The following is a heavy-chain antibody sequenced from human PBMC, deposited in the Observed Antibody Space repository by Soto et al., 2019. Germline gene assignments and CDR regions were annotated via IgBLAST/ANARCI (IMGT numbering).Heavy chain of an antibody. J-gene: IGHJ4*03. V-gene: IGHV1-2*04. CDR3: ARSGYSSSDFDH. CDR2: INPNSGGT. D-gene: IGHD6-13*01. CDR1: GYTFTGYY. Sequence: ASVKVSCKTSGYTFTGYYMHWVRQAPGQGLEWMGWINPNSGGTNYAQKFQGWVTMTRDTSISTAYMELSRLRSDDTAVYYCARSGYSSSDFDHWGQGTLVTVSS.